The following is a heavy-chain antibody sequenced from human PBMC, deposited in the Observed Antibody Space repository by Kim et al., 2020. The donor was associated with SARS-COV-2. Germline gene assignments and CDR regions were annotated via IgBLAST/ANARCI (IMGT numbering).Heavy chain of an antibody. CDR3: ARQSPGS. D-gene: IGHD2-15*01. CDR2: NGGTR. J-gene: IGHJ4*02. Sequence: NGGTRDSADSVRGRFTVSRDNAKNLLYLKMNSLTAEDTAVYYCARQSPGSWGQGTLVTVSS. V-gene: IGHV3-11*04.